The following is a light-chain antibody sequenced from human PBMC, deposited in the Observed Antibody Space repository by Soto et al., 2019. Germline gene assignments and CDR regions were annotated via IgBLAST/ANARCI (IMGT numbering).Light chain of an antibody. CDR1: RSDIGDDY. V-gene: IGLV2-14*03. CDR3: SSYTSTSAPYV. Sequence: TPPAPLSWVSGQSITLSPTGTRSDIGDDYVSWYQQHPGKAPKLIIYDVSGRPSGVSNRFSGSKSANTASLTISGLQAEDEADYHCSSYTSTSAPYVFGTGTKVTVL. J-gene: IGLJ1*01. CDR2: DVS.